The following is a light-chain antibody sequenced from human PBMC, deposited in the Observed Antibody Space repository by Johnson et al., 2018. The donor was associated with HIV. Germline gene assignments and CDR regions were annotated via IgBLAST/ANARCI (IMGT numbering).Light chain of an antibody. J-gene: IGLJ1*01. CDR2: DNN. CDR3: GAWDSGLTAHFV. V-gene: IGLV1-51*01. Sequence: QSVLTQPPSVSAAPGQKVTISCSGSTSNIGKSYVSWYQQLPGTAPKLLIYDNNRRPSGTPDRFSGSKSGTSATLAITGLHTGDEADYYCGAWDSGLTAHFVFGSGTTITVL. CDR1: TSNIGKSY.